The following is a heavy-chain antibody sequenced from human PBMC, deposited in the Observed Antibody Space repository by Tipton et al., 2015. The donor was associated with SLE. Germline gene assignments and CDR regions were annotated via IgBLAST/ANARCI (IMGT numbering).Heavy chain of an antibody. CDR3: ARARDYYDTSGCDY. D-gene: IGHD3-22*01. CDR1: GFSFSSYA. Sequence: SLRLSCVASGFSFSSYAMHWVRQAPGKGLEWVAVISYHGTNEYYADSVKGRFTISRDNAKNSLYLQMNSLRAEDTALYYCARARDYYDTSGCDYWGQGTLVTVSS. J-gene: IGHJ4*02. V-gene: IGHV3-30-3*01. CDR2: ISYHGTNE.